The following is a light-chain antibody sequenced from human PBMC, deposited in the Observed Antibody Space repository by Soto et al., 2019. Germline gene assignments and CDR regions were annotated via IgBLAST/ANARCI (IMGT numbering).Light chain of an antibody. Sequence: DIQMTQSPSSLSASVGDRVTITCRASQSISTYLNWYQQKPGKVPKLLIYAASSLQSGVPSRFSGSGSGTDFTLTISSLQPEDFAAYFCQQSYSSPYTFGQGPKLEIK. CDR3: QQSYSSPYT. J-gene: IGKJ2*01. CDR1: QSISTY. CDR2: AAS. V-gene: IGKV1-39*01.